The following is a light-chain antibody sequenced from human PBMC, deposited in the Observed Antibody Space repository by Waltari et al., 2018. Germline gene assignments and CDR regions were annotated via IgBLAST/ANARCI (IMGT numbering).Light chain of an antibody. J-gene: IGLJ2*01. V-gene: IGLV1-47*01. CDR1: SSNIGSNY. CDR2: RNN. CDR3: AAWDDSLSGPV. Sequence: QSVLTQPPSASGTPGQRVTISCSGSSSNIGSNYVYWYQQPPGTAPKLLIYRNNQRPSGVPDRFSGYKSGTSASLAISGLRSEDEADYYCAAWDDSLSGPVFGGGTKLTVL.